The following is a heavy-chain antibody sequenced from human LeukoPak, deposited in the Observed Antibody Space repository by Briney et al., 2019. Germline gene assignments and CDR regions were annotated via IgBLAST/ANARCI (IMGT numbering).Heavy chain of an antibody. J-gene: IGHJ5*02. V-gene: IGHV4-39*01. CDR2: IYYSGST. D-gene: IGHD6-6*01. CDR3: ARTDQAPTDNWFDP. Sequence: SETLSLTCTVSGGSISSSSYYWGWIHQPPGKGLEWIGSIYYSGSTYYNPSLKSRVTISVDTSKNQFSLKLSSVTAADTAVYYCARTDQAPTDNWFDPWGQGTLVTVSS. CDR1: GGSISSSSYY.